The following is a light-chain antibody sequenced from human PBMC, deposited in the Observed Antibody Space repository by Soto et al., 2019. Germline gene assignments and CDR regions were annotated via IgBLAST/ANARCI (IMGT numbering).Light chain of an antibody. CDR2: DAS. Sequence: EIVLTQSPATLSLSPGESATLSCRASQSVSSYLAWYQQKPGQAPRLLIYDASNRATGIPARFSGSGSGTDFTLTISSLEPEDFAVYYCQQRSSWPPYTFGQGTKLEIK. CDR3: QQRSSWPPYT. CDR1: QSVSSY. V-gene: IGKV3-11*01. J-gene: IGKJ2*01.